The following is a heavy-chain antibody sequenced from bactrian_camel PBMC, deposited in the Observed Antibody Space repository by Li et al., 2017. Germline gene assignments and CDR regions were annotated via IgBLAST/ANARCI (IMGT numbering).Heavy chain of an antibody. CDR1: TYVFSGSF. J-gene: IGHJ6*01. CDR2: IYRAGRTT. V-gene: IGHV3S54*01. D-gene: IGHD2*01. Sequence: HVQLVESGGGSVQAGGSLRLSCATSTYVFSGSFCMGWFRQAPGKQREGVAAIYRAGRTTYYADSVKGRFAISQDSAENTLYLQMNSLKVEDTAMYYCAATRGVCDTPGTVTYYGTGTQVTVSS.